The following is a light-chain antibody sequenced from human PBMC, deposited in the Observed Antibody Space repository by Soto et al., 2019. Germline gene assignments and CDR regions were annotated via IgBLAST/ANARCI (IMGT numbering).Light chain of an antibody. Sequence: EIVMTDSRSTLPLPPCERXTXSRRASQSVSSNLAWYQQKPGQANRLIIYGASKRATGITDRLSGSGSGTEFTLTISSLQSEDFAVYYCQQYNKWPRTFGQGAKL. CDR1: QSVSSN. CDR3: QQYNKWPRT. V-gene: IGKV3-15*01. CDR2: GAS. J-gene: IGKJ1*01.